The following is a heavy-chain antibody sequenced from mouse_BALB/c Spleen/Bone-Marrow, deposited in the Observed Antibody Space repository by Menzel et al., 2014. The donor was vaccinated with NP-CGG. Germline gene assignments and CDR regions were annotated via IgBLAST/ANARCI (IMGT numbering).Heavy chain of an antibody. Sequence: QVQLQQPGAELVRPGASVKLSCKASGYTFXSYWINWVKQRPGQGLEWIGNIYPSDSYTNYNQKFKDKATLTVDKSSSTAYMQLSSPTSEDSAVYFCTRAGNYGNYYAMDYWGQGTSVIVPS. J-gene: IGHJ4*01. D-gene: IGHD2-1*01. CDR2: IYPSDSYT. CDR3: TRAGNYGNYYAMDY. CDR1: GYTFXSYW. V-gene: IGHV1-69*02.